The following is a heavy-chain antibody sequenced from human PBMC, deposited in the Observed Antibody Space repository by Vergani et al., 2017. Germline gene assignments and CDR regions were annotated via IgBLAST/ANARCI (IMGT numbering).Heavy chain of an antibody. CDR2: IRYDGSNK. D-gene: IGHD2/OR15-2a*01. Sequence: QVQLVESGGGVVQPGGSLRLSCAASGCTFSSYGMHWVRQAPGKGLEWVAFIRYDGSNKYYADSVKGRFTISRDNSKNTVYLQLNSLTDGDTALYYCAKDDEYYGPDTLHYFDFWGQGIQVTVSS. V-gene: IGHV3-30*02. CDR3: AKDDEYYGPDTLHYFDF. CDR1: GCTFSSYG. J-gene: IGHJ4*02.